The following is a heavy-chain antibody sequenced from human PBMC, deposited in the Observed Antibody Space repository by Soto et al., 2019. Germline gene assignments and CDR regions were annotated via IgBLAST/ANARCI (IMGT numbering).Heavy chain of an antibody. D-gene: IGHD2-2*01. CDR2: IIPIFGTA. CDR1: GGTFSSYA. Sequence: ASVKVSCKASGGTFSSYAISWVRQAPGQGLEWMGGIIPIFGTANYAQKFQGRVTITADESTSTAYMELSSLRSEDTAVYYCARDRSTLDAFDIWGQGTMVTVSS. J-gene: IGHJ3*02. V-gene: IGHV1-69*13. CDR3: ARDRSTLDAFDI.